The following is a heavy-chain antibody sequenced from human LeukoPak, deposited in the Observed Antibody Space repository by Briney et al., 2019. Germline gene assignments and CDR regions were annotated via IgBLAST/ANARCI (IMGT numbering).Heavy chain of an antibody. Sequence: GRSLRPSCAAAGFTFSSYGMDCVRQAAGKGLGWVAFISYDGSNKYYADSVTGRFTISRDNPKNTLYLQRHSQRAADTAVYYCAKDGPHYYGSGSYYNSLYGMDVWGQGTTVTVSS. CDR3: AKDGPHYYGSGSYYNSLYGMDV. V-gene: IGHV3-30*18. D-gene: IGHD3-10*01. J-gene: IGHJ6*02. CDR1: GFTFSSYG. CDR2: ISYDGSNK.